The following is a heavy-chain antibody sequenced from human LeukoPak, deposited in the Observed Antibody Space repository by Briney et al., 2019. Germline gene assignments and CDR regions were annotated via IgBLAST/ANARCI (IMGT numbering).Heavy chain of an antibody. CDR3: ARVLGYCSGGSCYRLYYYYGMDV. V-gene: IGHV5-51*01. J-gene: IGHJ6*02. D-gene: IGHD2-15*01. CDR1: RYSFTSYW. CDR2: IYPGDSDT. Sequence: GESLKISCKGSRYSFTSYWIGWVRQMPGKGLEWMGIIYPGDSDTRYSPSFQGQVTISADKSISTAYLQWSSLKASDTAMYYCARVLGYCSGGSCYRLYYYYGMDVWGQGTTVTVSS.